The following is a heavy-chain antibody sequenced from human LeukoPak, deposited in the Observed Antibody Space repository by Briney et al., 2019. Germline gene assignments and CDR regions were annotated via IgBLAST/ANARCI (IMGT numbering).Heavy chain of an antibody. D-gene: IGHD5-18*01. J-gene: IGHJ4*02. CDR2: FGISGTI. Sequence: TTGGSLRLSCAASGFTVSTYDMHWVRQAPGEGPEWIAYFGISGTIYYADSVRERFTISRDSAKNSLHLEMNSLRVDDTAIYYCAGYGFYPYWGQGTPVTVSS. V-gene: IGHV3-69-1*01. CDR1: GFTVSTYD. CDR3: AGYGFYPY.